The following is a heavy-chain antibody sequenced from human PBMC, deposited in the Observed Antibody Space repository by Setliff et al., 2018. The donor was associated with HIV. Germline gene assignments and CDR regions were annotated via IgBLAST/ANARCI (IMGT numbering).Heavy chain of an antibody. CDR3: ARVARYSYGSFES. CDR2: IDYSGSP. D-gene: IGHD5-18*01. V-gene: IGHV4-34*01. J-gene: IGHJ4*02. Sequence: PSETLSLTCAVYGGSFSGYHWSWIRQPPGKGLEWIGEIDYSGSPNYNPSLKSRVTISIDTSKKQFSLRLTSVTAADTAVYYCARVARYSYGSFESWGQGTLVTVS. CDR1: GGSFSGYH.